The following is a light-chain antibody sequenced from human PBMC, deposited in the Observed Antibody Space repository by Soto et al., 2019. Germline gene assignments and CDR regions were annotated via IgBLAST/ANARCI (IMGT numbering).Light chain of an antibody. CDR2: GAS. CDR3: QQYNNWPLT. J-gene: IGKJ4*01. V-gene: IGKV3-15*01. Sequence: EIVMTQFPATLSVSPGARVTLACRASQSVSSNLAWYQQKPGQAPRLLIYGASTRATGIPAWFSGSGSGTEFTLTISSLQSEDFAVYYCQQYNNWPLTFGGGTKVEIK. CDR1: QSVSSN.